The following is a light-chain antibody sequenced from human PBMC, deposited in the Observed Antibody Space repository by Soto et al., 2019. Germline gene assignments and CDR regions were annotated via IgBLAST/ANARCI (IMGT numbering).Light chain of an antibody. CDR1: RSDVGSYNL. CDR3: CSYAGSSTYV. CDR2: EGS. Sequence: SALTQPASGSGSPGQSITISCTGTRSDVGSYNLVSWYQQHPGKAPKLMIYEGSKRPSGVSNRFSGSKSGNTASLTISGLQAEDEADYYCCSYAGSSTYVFGTGTKVTVL. J-gene: IGLJ1*01. V-gene: IGLV2-23*01.